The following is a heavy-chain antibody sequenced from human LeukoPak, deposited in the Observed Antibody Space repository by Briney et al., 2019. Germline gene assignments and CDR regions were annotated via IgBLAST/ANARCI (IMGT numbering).Heavy chain of an antibody. CDR3: ARVYDFWSDYYGMDV. CDR1: GYTFTGYY. V-gene: IGHV1-2*02. D-gene: IGHD3-3*01. Sequence: ASVKVSCKASGYTFTGYYMHWVRQAPGQGLEWMGWINPNSGGTNYAQKSQGRVTMTRDTSISTAYMELSRLRSDDTAVYYCARVYDFWSDYYGMDVWGQGTTVTVSS. CDR2: INPNSGGT. J-gene: IGHJ6*02.